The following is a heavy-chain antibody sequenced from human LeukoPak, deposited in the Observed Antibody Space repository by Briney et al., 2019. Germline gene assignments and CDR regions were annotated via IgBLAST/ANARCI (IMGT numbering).Heavy chain of an antibody. CDR1: GFTFNNYA. Sequence: PGGSLRLSCAASGFTFNNYAMNWVRQAPGKGLEWVSSISRSSSYIYYADSLKGRVTISRDNAKNSLYLQVNSLRAEDTAVYYCAREVSPENWFDPWGQGTLVTVSS. D-gene: IGHD5/OR15-5a*01. CDR2: ISRSSSYI. V-gene: IGHV3-21*01. J-gene: IGHJ5*02. CDR3: AREVSPENWFDP.